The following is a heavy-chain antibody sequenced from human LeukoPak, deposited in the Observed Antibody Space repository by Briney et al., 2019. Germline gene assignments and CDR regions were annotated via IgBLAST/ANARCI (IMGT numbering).Heavy chain of an antibody. CDR1: GFTFSSYE. J-gene: IGHJ6*03. D-gene: IGHD6-13*01. CDR3: AREGGSIAAVHYYYYMDV. CDR2: ISSIGSTI. V-gene: IGHV3-48*03. Sequence: GGSLRLSCAASGFTFSSYEMNWVRQAPGKGLEWVSYISSIGSTIYYADSVKGRFTISRDNAKNSLYLQMNSLRAEDTAVYYCAREGGSIAAVHYYYYMDVWGKGTTVTVSS.